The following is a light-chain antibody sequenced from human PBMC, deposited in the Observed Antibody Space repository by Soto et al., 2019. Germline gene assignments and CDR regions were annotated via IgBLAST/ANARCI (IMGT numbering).Light chain of an antibody. CDR3: QQYDTLRVT. CDR1: RDIPNY. Sequence: DIQMTHSPSSLPASVEEGVTIPGQASRDIPNYLNGYQQNPGKAPNLLIYDASNLETGVPSRFSGSGSGTHFTFTISCLQPEDIATYYCQQYDTLRVTFGPGTKVDIK. V-gene: IGKV1-33*01. CDR2: DAS. J-gene: IGKJ3*01.